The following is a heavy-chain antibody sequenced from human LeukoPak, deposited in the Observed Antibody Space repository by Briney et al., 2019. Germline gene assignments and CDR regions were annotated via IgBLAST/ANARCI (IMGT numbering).Heavy chain of an antibody. CDR3: ARGAATDHFGY. Sequence: SETLSLTCTVSGGSISSYYWSWIRQPPGKGLEWIGYIYYSGSTNYNPSLKSRVTISVDTSKNQFSLKLSSVTAADTAVYYCARGAATDHFGYWGQGTLVTVSS. J-gene: IGHJ4*02. CDR1: GGSISSYY. V-gene: IGHV4-59*01. D-gene: IGHD6-25*01. CDR2: IYYSGST.